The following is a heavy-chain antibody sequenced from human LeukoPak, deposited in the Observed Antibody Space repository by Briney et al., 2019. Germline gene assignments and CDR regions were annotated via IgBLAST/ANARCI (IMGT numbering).Heavy chain of an antibody. J-gene: IGHJ4*02. V-gene: IGHV1-24*01. CDR3: ATLLWFGELPYFDY. Sequence: ASVKVSCKVSGYTLTELSMHWVRQAPGKGLEWMGGFDPEDGETIYAQKFQGRVTMTEDTSTDTAYMELSSLRSEDTAVYYCATLLWFGELPYFDYWGQGTLVTVSS. CDR1: GYTLTELS. CDR2: FDPEDGET. D-gene: IGHD3-10*01.